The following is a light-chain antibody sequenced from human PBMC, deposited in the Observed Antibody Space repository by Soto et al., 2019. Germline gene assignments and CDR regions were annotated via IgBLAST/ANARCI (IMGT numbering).Light chain of an antibody. Sequence: QSALTQPAAVSGSPGQSITISCSGTGSDVGDNNLVSWYQQHPGKAPKVMIYDVSKRPSGVSNRFSGSKSGNTASLTISGLQAEDEADYYCCSYGGTTTRYVFGTGTKVTVL. V-gene: IGLV2-23*02. CDR2: DVS. CDR1: GSDVGDNNL. J-gene: IGLJ1*01. CDR3: CSYGGTTTRYV.